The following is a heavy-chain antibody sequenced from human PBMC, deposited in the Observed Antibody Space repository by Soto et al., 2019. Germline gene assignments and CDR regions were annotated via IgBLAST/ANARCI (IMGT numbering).Heavy chain of an antibody. CDR1: GYSIAGYW. V-gene: IGHV5-10-1*01. CDR3: AIHIYDYDTGPNFQYYFDS. D-gene: IGHD3-22*01. Sequence: PGESLKISCKGSGYSIAGYWITWVRQKPGKGLEGMGRIDPSDSQTYYSPSFRGHVTISVTKSITTVFLQWSSLRASDTAMYYCAIHIYDYDTGPNFQYYFDSWGQGPPVTVSS. J-gene: IGHJ4*02. CDR2: IDPSDSQT.